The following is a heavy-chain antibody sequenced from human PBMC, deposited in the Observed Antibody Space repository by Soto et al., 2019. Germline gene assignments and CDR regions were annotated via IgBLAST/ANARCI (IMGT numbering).Heavy chain of an antibody. CDR1: GYTFTKFG. CDR2: NSAYNDNT. V-gene: IGHV1-18*01. CDR3: DSSAHLY. Sequence: ASVKVSCKSSGYTFTKFGISWVRQAPGQGLEWMGWNSAYNDNTNYAQKLQGRVTMTSDTSTSTAYMELRSLRSDDTAVYYYDSSAHLYWGQGTLVTVSS. J-gene: IGHJ4*02. D-gene: IGHD3-22*01.